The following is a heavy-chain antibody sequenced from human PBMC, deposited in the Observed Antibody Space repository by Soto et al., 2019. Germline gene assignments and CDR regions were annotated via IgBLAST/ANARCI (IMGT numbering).Heavy chain of an antibody. D-gene: IGHD3-10*01. V-gene: IGHV3-74*01. CDR1: GFTFSNYW. J-gene: IGHJ4*02. CDR2: IKSDGSGT. Sequence: EVQLVDSGGGLVQPGGSLRLSCEVSGFTFSNYWMHWVRQAPGKGLVWVSRIKSDGSGTTYADFVKGRFTISRDNAKNTLYLQMNRLRAEDTAVYYCTRDPIYYGSGTFDSWGQGILVTVSS. CDR3: TRDPIYYGSGTFDS.